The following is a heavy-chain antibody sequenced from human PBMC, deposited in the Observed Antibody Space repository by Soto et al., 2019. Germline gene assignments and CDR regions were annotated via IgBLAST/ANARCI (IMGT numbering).Heavy chain of an antibody. CDR2: ISYDGSNE. CDR3: AKGGIEQQLVLS. Sequence: QVQLVESGGGVVQPGRSLRLSCAASGFTFSDYDMHWVRQAPGKGLEWVAVISYDGSNEYYADSVKGRFTISRDNAKNTLYLQVNSLGPEDTAVYYCAKGGIEQQLVLSWGQGTLVTVSS. V-gene: IGHV3-30*18. J-gene: IGHJ4*02. D-gene: IGHD6-13*01. CDR1: GFTFSDYD.